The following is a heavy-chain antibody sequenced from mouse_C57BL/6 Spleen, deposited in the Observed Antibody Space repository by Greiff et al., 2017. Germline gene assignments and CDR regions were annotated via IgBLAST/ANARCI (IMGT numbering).Heavy chain of an antibody. CDR2: IDPSDSYT. CDR3: ARSAQAPYAMDY. J-gene: IGHJ4*01. Sequence: QVQLQQPGAELVKPGASVKLSCKASGYTFTSYWMQWVKQRPGQGLEWIGEIDPSDSYTNYNQKFKGKATLTVDTSSSTAYMQLSSLTSEDSAVYYWARSAQAPYAMDYWGQGTSVTVTS. V-gene: IGHV1-50*01. CDR1: GYTFTSYW. D-gene: IGHD3-2*02.